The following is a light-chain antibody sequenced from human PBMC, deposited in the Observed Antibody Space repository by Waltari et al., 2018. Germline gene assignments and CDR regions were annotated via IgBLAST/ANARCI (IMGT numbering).Light chain of an antibody. V-gene: IGKV1-5*03. Sequence: DIQMTQSPSTLPASVGDRVTIPCRASQSISSWLGWYQQKPGKAPKLLIYKASSLESGVPSRFSGSGSGTEFTLTISSLQPDDFATYYCQQYNSYSPITFGQGTRLEIK. CDR3: QQYNSYSPIT. CDR1: QSISSW. CDR2: KAS. J-gene: IGKJ5*01.